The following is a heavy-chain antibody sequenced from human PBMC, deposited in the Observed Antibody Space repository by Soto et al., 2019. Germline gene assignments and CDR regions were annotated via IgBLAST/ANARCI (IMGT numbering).Heavy chain of an antibody. CDR1: GGSISSSSYY. CDR2: IYYSGST. D-gene: IGHD2-2*01. J-gene: IGHJ4*02. Sequence: XGTLSLTCTVSGGSISSSSYYWGWIRQPPGKGLEWIGSIYYSGSTYYNPSLKSRVTISVDTSKNQFSLKLSSVTAADTAVYYCARHPALSSSTSLSDYWGQGTLVTVSS. V-gene: IGHV4-39*01. CDR3: ARHPALSSSTSLSDY.